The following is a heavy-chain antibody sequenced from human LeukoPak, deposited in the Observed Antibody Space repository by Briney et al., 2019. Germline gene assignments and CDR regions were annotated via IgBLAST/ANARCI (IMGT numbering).Heavy chain of an antibody. CDR3: ARAGSIYCWFDY. CDR2: MYYSGTT. V-gene: IGHV4-59*13. J-gene: IGHJ4*02. D-gene: IGHD5-18*01. Sequence: PSDTLSLTCSGPGGSISTYSWSWIRLPPGEGLEWVGHMYYSGTTKYNPSLKGRLPISVDTSNNQFSLRLSSGAAADTALYFCARAGSIYCWFDYWGQGTLATVSP. CDR1: GGSISTYS.